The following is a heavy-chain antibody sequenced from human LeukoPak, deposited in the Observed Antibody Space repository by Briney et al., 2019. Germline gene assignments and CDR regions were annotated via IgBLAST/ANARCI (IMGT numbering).Heavy chain of an antibody. D-gene: IGHD6-13*01. V-gene: IGHV1-3*01. CDR3: ASHLAAAPLRFDP. CDR2: INAGNGNT. J-gene: IGHJ5*02. CDR1: GYTFTSYA. Sequence: ASVMVSCKASGYTFTSYAMHWVRQAPGQRLEWMGRINAGNGNTKYSQKFQGRVTITRDTSASTAYMELSSLRSEDTAVYYCASHLAAAPLRFDPWGQGTLVTVSS.